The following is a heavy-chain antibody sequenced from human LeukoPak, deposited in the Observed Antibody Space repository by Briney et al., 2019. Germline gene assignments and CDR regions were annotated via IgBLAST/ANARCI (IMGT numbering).Heavy chain of an antibody. Sequence: GGSLRLSCAASGFTFSTSGMNWVRQAPGKGLEWLSYISSGSSTIYYSDSMKGRFTISRDNAKNSLYLQLNSLRAEDTAVYYCARFRTGWYVDYWGQGTLVTVSS. CDR2: ISSGSSTI. CDR3: ARFRTGWYVDY. D-gene: IGHD3/OR15-3a*01. CDR1: GFTFSTSG. J-gene: IGHJ4*02. V-gene: IGHV3-48*04.